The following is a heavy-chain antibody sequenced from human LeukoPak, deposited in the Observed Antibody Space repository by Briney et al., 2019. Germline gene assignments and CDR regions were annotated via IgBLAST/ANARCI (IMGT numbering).Heavy chain of an antibody. D-gene: IGHD2-21*02. CDR1: GGSISSYY. CDR2: IYYSGST. CDR3: TRTGGDCSSGLCYYTMDV. Sequence: NASETLSLTCTVSGGSISSYYWSWLRQPPGKGLEWIGYIYYSGSTNYNPSLKSRVTLSIDLSKNEFSLRLSSVTAADTAVYYCTRTGGDCSSGLCYYTMDVWGQGTTVTVS. J-gene: IGHJ6*02. V-gene: IGHV4-59*01.